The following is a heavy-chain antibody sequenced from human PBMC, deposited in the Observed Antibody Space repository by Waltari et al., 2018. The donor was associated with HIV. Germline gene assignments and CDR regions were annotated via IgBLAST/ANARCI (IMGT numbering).Heavy chain of an antibody. CDR1: GFPFSRSA. J-gene: IGHJ6*02. CDR3: AKGHYDFWSGSYYYGMDV. D-gene: IGHD3-3*01. CDR2: ISGSGGST. V-gene: IGHV3-23*01. Sequence: EVQLLESGGGLVQPGGSLRLYCAASGFPFSRSAMSRDRQAPGKGLEWVSAISGSGGSTDYADSVKGRFTISRDNSKNTLYLQMNSLRAEDTAVYYCAKGHYDFWSGSYYYGMDVWGQGTTVTVSS.